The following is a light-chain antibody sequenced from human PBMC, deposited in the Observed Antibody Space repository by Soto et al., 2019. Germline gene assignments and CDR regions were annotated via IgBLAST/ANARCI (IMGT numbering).Light chain of an antibody. CDR1: QSVSSNY. J-gene: IGKJ1*01. CDR2: GAS. V-gene: IGKV3-20*01. CDR3: QQYASTPSGT. Sequence: EIVLTQSPGTLSLSPGERATLSCRASQSVSSNYLAWYQQKHGQAPRLLIYGASSRATGIPDRFSCSGSGTDFILTISRLEPEDFAVYYCQQYASTPSGTFGQGTKVEIK.